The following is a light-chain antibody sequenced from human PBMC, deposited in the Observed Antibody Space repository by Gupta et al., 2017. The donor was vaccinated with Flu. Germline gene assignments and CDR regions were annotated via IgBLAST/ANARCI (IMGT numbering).Light chain of an antibody. CDR2: AAS. CDR3: QQSFSTPHN. J-gene: IGKJ2*01. V-gene: IGKV1-39*01. CDR1: QIIATY. Sequence: DIQMTQSPSSLSASVGDRVTITCRASQIIATYLNWYQQKPGKAPQLLIYAASSLQSGVPSRFRGGGSGTEFTLTISSLQPEDFATYYCQQSFSTPHNFGQGTRLEI.